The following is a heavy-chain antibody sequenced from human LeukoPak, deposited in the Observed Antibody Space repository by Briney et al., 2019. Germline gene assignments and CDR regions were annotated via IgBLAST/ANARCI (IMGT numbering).Heavy chain of an antibody. CDR3: ARQYYYDSSGYYDAYFQH. CDR2: ISSSGSTI. D-gene: IGHD3-22*01. CDR1: GFTFSSYE. Sequence: ESGGSLRLSCAASGFTFSSYEMNWVRQAPGKGLEWVSYISSSGSTIYYADSVRGRFTISRDNAKNSLYLRMNSLRAEDTAVYYCARQYYYDSSGYYDAYFQHWGQGTLVTVSS. V-gene: IGHV3-48*03. J-gene: IGHJ1*01.